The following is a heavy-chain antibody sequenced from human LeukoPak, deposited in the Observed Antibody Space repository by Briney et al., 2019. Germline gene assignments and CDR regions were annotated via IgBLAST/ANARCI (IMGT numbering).Heavy chain of an antibody. CDR3: ATVKPKWSEALYKFPHSVMDV. D-gene: IGHD2-8*01. CDR1: GVSIRSNY. CDR2: VYYSGIT. V-gene: IGHV4-59*01. J-gene: IGHJ6*03. Sequence: SETLSLTCSVSGVSIRSNYWSWIRQSPGKGPDWIGNVYYSGITNYNPSLKSRVSMSVDTSKNQFSLNLTSVTAADTAVYFCATVKPKWSEALYKFPHSVMDVWGKGTTVTISS.